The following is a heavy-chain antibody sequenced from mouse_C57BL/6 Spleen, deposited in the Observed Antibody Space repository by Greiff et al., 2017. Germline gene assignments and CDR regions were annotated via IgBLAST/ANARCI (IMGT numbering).Heavy chain of an antibody. Sequence: VQLQQPGAELVMPGASVKLSCKASGYTFTSYWMHWVKQRPGQGLEWIGEIDPSDSYTNYNQKFKGKSTLTVDKSSSTAYMQLSSLTSEDSAVYYSARSYYCSSYKYFDVWGTGTTVTVSS. V-gene: IGHV1-69*01. J-gene: IGHJ1*03. CDR2: IDPSDSYT. CDR3: ARSYYCSSYKYFDV. D-gene: IGHD1-1*01. CDR1: GYTFTSYW.